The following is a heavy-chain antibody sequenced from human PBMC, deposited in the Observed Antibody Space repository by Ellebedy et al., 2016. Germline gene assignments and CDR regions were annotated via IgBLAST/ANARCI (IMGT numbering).Heavy chain of an antibody. J-gene: IGHJ2*01. CDR3: ARGPETTWYIDL. D-gene: IGHD1/OR15-1a*01. CDR1: GFTFSSYA. Sequence: GESLKISCAASGFTFSSYAMSWVRQAPGKGLEWVSAISGSGGSTYYADSVKGRFTISRDNSKNTLYLQMNSLRAEDTAVYYCARGPETTWYIDLWGRGTLVTVSS. CDR2: ISGSGGST. V-gene: IGHV3-23*01.